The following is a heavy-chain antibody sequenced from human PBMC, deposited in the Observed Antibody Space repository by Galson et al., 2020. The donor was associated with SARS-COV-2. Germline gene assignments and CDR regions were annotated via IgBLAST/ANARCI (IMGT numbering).Heavy chain of an antibody. CDR1: GFTFSSYS. J-gene: IGHJ6*03. CDR3: ARDLEPTYYDFWSGKPYYYYYYMDV. CDR2: ISSSSSTI. D-gene: IGHD3-3*01. Sequence: GGSLRLSCAASGFTFSSYSMNWVRQAPGKGLEWVLYISSSSSTIYYADSVKGRFTISRDNAKNSLYLQMNSLRAEDTAVYYCARDLEPTYYDFWSGKPYYYYYYMDVWGKGTTVTVSS. V-gene: IGHV3-48*04.